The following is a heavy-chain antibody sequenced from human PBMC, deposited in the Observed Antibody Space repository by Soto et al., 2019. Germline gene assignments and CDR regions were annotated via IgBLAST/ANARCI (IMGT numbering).Heavy chain of an antibody. D-gene: IGHD6-13*01. V-gene: IGHV4-31*03. CDR3: ARDRPNFPAPNSSSWYGGYYYMDV. J-gene: IGHJ6*03. CDR1: GGSISSGGYY. CDR2: IYYSGST. Sequence: PSETLSLTCTVSGGSISSGGYYWSWIRQHPGKGLEWIGYIYYSGSTYYNPSLKIRVTISVDTSKNQFSLKLSSVTAADTAVYYCARDRPNFPAPNSSSWYGGYYYMDVWGKGTTVTVSS.